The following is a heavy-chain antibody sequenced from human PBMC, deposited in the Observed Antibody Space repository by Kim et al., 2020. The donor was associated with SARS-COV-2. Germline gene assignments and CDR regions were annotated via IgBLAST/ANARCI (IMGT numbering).Heavy chain of an antibody. V-gene: IGHV3-30-3*01. CDR2: ISYDGSNK. Sequence: GGSLRLSCAASGFTFSSYAMHWVRQAPGKGLEWVAVISYDGSNKYYADSVKGRFTISRDNSKNTLYLQMNSLRAEDTAVYYCARGGKWELLHLDYWGQGTLVTVSS. CDR1: GFTFSSYA. J-gene: IGHJ4*02. D-gene: IGHD1-26*01. CDR3: ARGGKWELLHLDY.